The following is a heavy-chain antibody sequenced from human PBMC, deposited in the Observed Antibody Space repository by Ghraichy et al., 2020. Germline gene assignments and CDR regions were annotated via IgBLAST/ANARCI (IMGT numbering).Heavy chain of an antibody. V-gene: IGHV4-39*01. Sequence: SETLSLTCAVSRGSISSSTSYWVWIRQPPGQGLKWIASIYYSGRTYYNPSFKSRVTISVYTSKSQFSLKLGSVTAADTVVYYCARLDSDLVKAFDCWGQGTLVTVSS. CDR1: RGSISSSTSY. J-gene: IGHJ4*02. CDR3: ARLDSDLVKAFDC. CDR2: IYYSGRT. D-gene: IGHD5-18*01.